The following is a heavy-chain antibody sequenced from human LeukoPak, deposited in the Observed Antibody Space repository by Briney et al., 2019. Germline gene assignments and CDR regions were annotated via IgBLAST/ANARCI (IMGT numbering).Heavy chain of an antibody. CDR3: ARAQHFYDSSAYYVDY. Sequence: ASETLSLTCAVNGDSFTVYYWSWIRQPPGKGLGWIGEIFHSGSTNYNPSLKSRVTISVDTSKNQFSLRLNSVTAADTAVYYCARAQHFYDSSAYYVDYWGQGTLVTVSS. CDR2: IFHSGST. V-gene: IGHV4-34*12. D-gene: IGHD3-22*01. CDR1: GDSFTVYY. J-gene: IGHJ4*02.